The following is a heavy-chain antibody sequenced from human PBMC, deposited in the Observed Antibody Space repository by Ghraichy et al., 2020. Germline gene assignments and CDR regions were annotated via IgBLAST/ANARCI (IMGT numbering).Heavy chain of an antibody. V-gene: IGHV3-21*01. CDR1: GFTFSSYS. J-gene: IGHJ3*02. D-gene: IGHD4-17*01. CDR3: ARGTVTTSGGPFDI. Sequence: GGSLRLSCAASGFTFSSYSMNWVRQAPGKGLEWVSSIYSSSSHIYYADSVKGRFTISRDNAKNSLYLQMNSLRVEDTAVYYCARGTVTTSGGPFDIWGQGTMVTVSS. CDR2: IYSSSSHI.